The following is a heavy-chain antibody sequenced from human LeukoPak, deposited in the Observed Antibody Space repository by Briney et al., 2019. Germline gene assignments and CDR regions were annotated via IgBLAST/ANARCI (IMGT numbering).Heavy chain of an antibody. J-gene: IGHJ3*02. V-gene: IGHV3-23*01. CDR2: ITGSGGTT. CDR1: GFTFSSYA. CDR3: AKFHALGAYDI. Sequence: GGSLRLSCAASGFTFSSYAMSWVRQAPGKGLEWVSAITGSGGTTYYADSVRGRFTISRDNSKTTLYLQMNSLRAEDTAVYYCAKFHALGAYDIWGQGTMVTVSS.